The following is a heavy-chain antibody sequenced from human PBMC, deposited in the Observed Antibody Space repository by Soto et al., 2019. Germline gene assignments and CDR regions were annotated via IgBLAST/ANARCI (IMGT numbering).Heavy chain of an antibody. CDR2: ISACNGNT. J-gene: IGHJ5*02. CDR1: GYTFTSYG. D-gene: IGHD6-6*01. V-gene: IGHV1-18*01. CDR3: ARLAARPYRRXFDL. Sequence: VASVKVSCKASGYTFTSYGISWVRQAPGQGLEWMGWISACNGNTNYAQKLQGRVTMTTDTSTSTAYMELRSLRSEDTAVYYCARLAARPYRRXFDLWGQGTLVTVSS.